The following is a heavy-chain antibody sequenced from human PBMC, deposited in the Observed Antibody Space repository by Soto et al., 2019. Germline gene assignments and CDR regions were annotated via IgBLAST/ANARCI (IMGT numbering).Heavy chain of an antibody. Sequence: PXETLSLTCAVPGWSFSGFCKTWIRQPPGEGLEWIGEINHSGTTNFNPSLRSRLTISLDSSKKHFSLKLTSMTAADAAVYYFARADRTLVTSYGLDVRGQGSTVTVSS. CDR2: INHSGTT. J-gene: IGHJ6*02. V-gene: IGHV4-34*01. CDR1: GWSFSGFC. D-gene: IGHD2-21*02. CDR3: ARADRTLVTSYGLDV.